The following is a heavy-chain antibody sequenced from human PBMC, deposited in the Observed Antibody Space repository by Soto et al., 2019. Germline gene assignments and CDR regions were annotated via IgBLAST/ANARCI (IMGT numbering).Heavy chain of an antibody. Sequence: PGGSLRLSCAASGFTVSSNYMSWIRQPPGKGLEWIGYIYYSGSTNYNPSLKSRVTISVDTSKNQFSLKLSSVTAADTAVYYCARDVGRWGPTPSRDWFDPWGQGTLVTVSS. CDR2: IYYSGST. CDR1: GFTVSSNY. J-gene: IGHJ5*02. CDR3: ARDVGRWGPTPSRDWFDP. D-gene: IGHD3-16*01. V-gene: IGHV4-59*02.